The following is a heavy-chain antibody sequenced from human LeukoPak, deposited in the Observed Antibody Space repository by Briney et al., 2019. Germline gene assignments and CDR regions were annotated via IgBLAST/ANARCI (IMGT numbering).Heavy chain of an antibody. V-gene: IGHV3-48*03. D-gene: IGHD6-13*01. CDR3: ARGLASSNWPHWFDP. Sequence: PGRSLRPSCAVSRFTPTNYEMNWVRQAPGNGRGWVSYISAIDSTTYYADSVKGRFTISRDNAKNSLYLQMNSLRVEDTAVYHCARGLASSNWPHWFDPWGQGTLVSVSS. J-gene: IGHJ5*02. CDR1: RFTPTNYE. CDR2: ISAIDSTT.